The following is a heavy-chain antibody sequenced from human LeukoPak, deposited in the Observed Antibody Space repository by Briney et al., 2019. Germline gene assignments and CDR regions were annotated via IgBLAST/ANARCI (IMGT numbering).Heavy chain of an antibody. V-gene: IGHV1-18*01. CDR2: ISAYNGNA. CDR1: GYTFTSYG. J-gene: IGHJ5*02. D-gene: IGHD6-13*01. CDR3: ALIAAAVPGFDP. Sequence: ASVKVSCKASGYTFTSYGISWVRQAPGQGLEWMGWISAYNGNANYAQKLQGRVTMTTDTSTSTAYMELRSLRSDDTAVYYCALIAAAVPGFDPWGQGTLVTVSS.